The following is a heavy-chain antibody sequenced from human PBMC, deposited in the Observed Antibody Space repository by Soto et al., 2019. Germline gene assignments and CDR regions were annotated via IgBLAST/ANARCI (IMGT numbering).Heavy chain of an antibody. J-gene: IGHJ5*02. D-gene: IGHD2-8*02. CDR1: GFTFSTYG. CDR2: ITSSGGTT. V-gene: IGHV3-23*01. CDR3: AKLSGGSVSGGTLA. Sequence: EVQLLESGGNLVQPGGSLRLSCAASGFTFSTYGMTWVRQAPGKGLEWVSSITSSGGTTYYRDSVKGRFTISRDNPKNILNLEMSSLRVEDTAVYYCAKLSGGSVSGGTLAWGQGTLVTVSS.